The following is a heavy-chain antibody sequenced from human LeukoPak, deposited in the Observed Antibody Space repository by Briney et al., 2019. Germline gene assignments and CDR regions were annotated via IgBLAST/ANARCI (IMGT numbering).Heavy chain of an antibody. J-gene: IGHJ5*02. CDR2: IYSGGTT. D-gene: IGHD3-10*01. Sequence: KPSETLSLTCTVSGGSIRNYFWNWIRQPPGKGLEWIGYIYSGGTTYYNPSLKSRVTISVDTSKNQFSLKLSSVTAADTAVYYCARVLPNYGSGSSWGQGTLVTVSS. CDR3: ARVLPNYGSGSS. CDR1: GGSIRNYF. V-gene: IGHV4-59*01.